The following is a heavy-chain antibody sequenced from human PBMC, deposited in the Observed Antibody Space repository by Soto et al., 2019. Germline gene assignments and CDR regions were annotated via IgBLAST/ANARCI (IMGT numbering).Heavy chain of an antibody. CDR1: GYTFTSYA. CDR2: INAGNGNT. D-gene: IGHD3-9*01. J-gene: IGHJ5*02. Sequence: ASVKVSCKASGYTFTSYAMHWVRQAPGQRFEWMGWINAGNGNTKYSQKFQGRVTITRDTSASTAYMELSSLRSEDTAVYYCARDLSLRGYDILTGLASWGQGTLVTVSS. V-gene: IGHV1-3*01. CDR3: ARDLSLRGYDILTGLAS.